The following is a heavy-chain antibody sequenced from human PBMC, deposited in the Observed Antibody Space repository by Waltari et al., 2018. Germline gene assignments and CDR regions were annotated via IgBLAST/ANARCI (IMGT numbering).Heavy chain of an antibody. CDR2: ICNDGNEK. D-gene: IGHD6-13*01. J-gene: IGHJ3*01. CDR3: AGDDPRWYPDSLDL. CDR1: ELAFKIYP. V-gene: IGHV3-30*03. Sequence: QGHLIESGGGLVQPGTSLRLSCASSELAFKIYPVHWVRQAPGKGREGVALICNDGNEKKYADSVRGRFTISRDTSPQTVFLEMDSLRPDDTALYYCAGDDPRWYPDSLDLWGQGTMVTVSP.